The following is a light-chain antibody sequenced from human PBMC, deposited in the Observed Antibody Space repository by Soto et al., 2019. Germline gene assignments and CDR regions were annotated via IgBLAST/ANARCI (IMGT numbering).Light chain of an antibody. CDR2: GAS. Sequence: IQMTQSPSSLSASVGDRVTITCRASQDISNDLGWYQQRPGKAPKLLIYGASTLQSGVPSRFSGSGSGTDFTLTISSLQPEDSASYYCLQDHEHLTFGGGTKVDIK. CDR3: LQDHEHLT. V-gene: IGKV1-6*01. CDR1: QDISND. J-gene: IGKJ4*01.